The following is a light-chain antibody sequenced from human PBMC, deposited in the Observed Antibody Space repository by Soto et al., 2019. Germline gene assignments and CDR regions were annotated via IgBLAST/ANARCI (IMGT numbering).Light chain of an antibody. CDR2: EDT. Sequence: SYELTQPPSMSVAPGQTARITCGGNNIGSKVVNWYQQRPGQAPVLVIYEDTRRPSGIPERFSGSNSGNTATLTMSGVEAGDEADYYCQVWDSSGDYVVFGGGTKLTVL. CDR1: NIGSKV. V-gene: IGLV3-21*02. CDR3: QVWDSSGDYVV. J-gene: IGLJ2*01.